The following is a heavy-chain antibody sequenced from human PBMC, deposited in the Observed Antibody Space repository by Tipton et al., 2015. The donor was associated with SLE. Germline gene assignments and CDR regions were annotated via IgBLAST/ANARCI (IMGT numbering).Heavy chain of an antibody. V-gene: IGHV3-33*01. CDR3: ARAGGYYFGSGRYPYYYMDV. J-gene: IGHJ6*03. CDR1: GFTFSSYG. D-gene: IGHD3-10*01. CDR2: IWYDGSNK. Sequence: SLRLSCAASGFTFSSYGMHWVRQAPGKGLEWVAVIWYDGSNKYYADSVKGRFTISRDNSKNTLYLQMNSLRAEDTAVYYCARAGGYYFGSGRYPYYYMDVWGKGTTVTVSS.